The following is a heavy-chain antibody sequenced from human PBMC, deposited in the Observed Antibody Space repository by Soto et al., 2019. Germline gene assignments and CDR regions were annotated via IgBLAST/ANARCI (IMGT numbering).Heavy chain of an antibody. CDR2: IYYSGST. CDR3: ARHALQEGAFDI. D-gene: IGHD4-4*01. CDR1: GGSISSYY. V-gene: IGHV4-59*08. Sequence: SETLSLTCTVSGGSISSYYWSWIRQPPGKGLERIGYIYYSGSTNYNPSLKSRVTISVDTSKNQFSLKLSSVTAADTAVYYCARHALQEGAFDIWGQGTMVTVSS. J-gene: IGHJ3*02.